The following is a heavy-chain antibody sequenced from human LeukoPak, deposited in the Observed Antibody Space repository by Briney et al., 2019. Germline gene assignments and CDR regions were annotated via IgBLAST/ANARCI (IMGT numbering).Heavy chain of an antibody. CDR1: GFTVSSNY. D-gene: IGHD3-10*01. CDR2: IYSGGRT. CDR3: ARLYGSGSYFY. V-gene: IGHV3-53*01. J-gene: IGHJ4*02. Sequence: GGSLRLSCAASGFTVSSNYMSWVRQAPGKGLEWVSVIYSGGRTYYADSVKGRFTISRDSSKNTPYLQMNSLRAEDTAVYYCARLYGSGSYFYWGQGTLVTVSS.